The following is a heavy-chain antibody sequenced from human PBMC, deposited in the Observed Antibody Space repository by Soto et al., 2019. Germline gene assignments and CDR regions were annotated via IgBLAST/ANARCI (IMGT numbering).Heavy chain of an antibody. V-gene: IGHV1-69*01. CDR1: RGTFNTSP. CDR2: ILPVFGMV. J-gene: IGHJ6*02. Sequence: QVQLAQSGAEVKKPGSSVRVSCQTSRGTFNTSPISWMRQAPGQGLEWLGDILPVFGMVNYAQQFQDRLILTADESTTSVCMEVSRLTPEDTDVYFCETPHLRGRHYDVRSPPTASLYHDGLGVWGQGTTVIVSS. D-gene: IGHD3-3*01. CDR3: ETPHLRGRHYDVRSPPTASLYHDGLGV.